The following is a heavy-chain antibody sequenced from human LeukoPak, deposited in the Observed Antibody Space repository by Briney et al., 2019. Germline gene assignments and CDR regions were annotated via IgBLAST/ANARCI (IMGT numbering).Heavy chain of an antibody. CDR3: AKIWFGELSPTEDDY. Sequence: GGSLRLSCAASGFSFSSYAMSWVRQAPGKGLEWVSAISGSGGSTYYAVSVKGRFTISRDNSKYTLYLQMNSLRAEDTAVYYCAKIWFGELSPTEDDYWGQGTLVTVSS. J-gene: IGHJ4*02. CDR2: ISGSGGST. CDR1: GFSFSSYA. D-gene: IGHD3-10*01. V-gene: IGHV3-23*01.